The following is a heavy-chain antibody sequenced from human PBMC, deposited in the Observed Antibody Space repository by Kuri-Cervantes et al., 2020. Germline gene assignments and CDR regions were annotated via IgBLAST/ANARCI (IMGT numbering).Heavy chain of an antibody. D-gene: IGHD3-10*01. Sequence: GGSLRLSCTASGFTFGDYAMSWVRQAPGKGLEWVSFIRSRGIGGTTEHAASVRGRFTISRDNAKNSLYLQMNSLRDEDTAVYYCAKDYYGSETYYTPYYYGMVVWGQGTTVTVSS. CDR3: AKDYYGSETYYTPYYYGMVV. CDR2: IRSRGIGGTT. V-gene: IGHV3-49*04. CDR1: GFTFGDYA. J-gene: IGHJ6*02.